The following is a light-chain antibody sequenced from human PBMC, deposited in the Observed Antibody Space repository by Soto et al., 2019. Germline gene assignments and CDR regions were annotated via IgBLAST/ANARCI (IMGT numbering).Light chain of an antibody. V-gene: IGLV2-14*03. Sequence: QSVLTQPASVSGSPGQSITISCTGTSSDVGAYNYVSWYQQLPGKAPKLMIYDVSNWPSGVSNRFSGSKSGNTASLTISGLQAEDETDYYCFSYTTSSTYVFGTGTKLTVL. CDR1: SSDVGAYNY. CDR3: FSYTTSSTYV. CDR2: DVS. J-gene: IGLJ1*01.